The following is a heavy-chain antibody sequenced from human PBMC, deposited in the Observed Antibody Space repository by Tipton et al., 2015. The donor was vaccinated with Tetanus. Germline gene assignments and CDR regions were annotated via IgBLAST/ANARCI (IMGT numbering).Heavy chain of an antibody. D-gene: IGHD1-14*01. J-gene: IGHJ4*02. CDR1: GFTFSDAW. CDR3: TTLSTTITPGGDY. CDR2: IKRKIDGETT. Sequence: SLRLSCAASGFTFSDAWMSWVRQAPGKGLEWVARIKRKIDGETTDYAAPGEGRFTISRDNSQNTLYLQMNSLKSEDTAVYYCTTLSTTITPGGDYWGQGTLVTVSS. V-gene: IGHV3-15*01.